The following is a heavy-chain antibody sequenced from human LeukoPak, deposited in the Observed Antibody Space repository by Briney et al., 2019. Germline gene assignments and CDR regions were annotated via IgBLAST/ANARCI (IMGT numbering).Heavy chain of an antibody. D-gene: IGHD6-13*01. CDR3: ARGHPRRFLIAASAFDY. CDR2: ISSSSSYI. J-gene: IGHJ4*02. V-gene: IGHV3-21*04. Sequence: GGSLRLSCAASGFTFSSYSMNWVRQAPGKGLEWVSSISSSSSYIYYADSVKGRFTISRDNAKNSLYLQMNSLRAEDTAVYYCARGHPRRFLIAASAFDYWGQGTLVTVSS. CDR1: GFTFSSYS.